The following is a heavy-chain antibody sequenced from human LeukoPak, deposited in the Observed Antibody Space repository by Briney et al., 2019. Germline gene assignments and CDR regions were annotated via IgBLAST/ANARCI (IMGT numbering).Heavy chain of an antibody. Sequence: ASVKVSCKASGYTFTSYGISWVRQAPGQGLEWMGWISAYNGNTNYVQKLQGRVTMTTDTSTSTAYMELRSLRSDDTAVYYCARARSYDSSGYSYFDYWGQGTLVTVSS. D-gene: IGHD3-22*01. J-gene: IGHJ4*02. CDR1: GYTFTSYG. CDR3: ARARSYDSSGYSYFDY. CDR2: ISAYNGNT. V-gene: IGHV1-18*01.